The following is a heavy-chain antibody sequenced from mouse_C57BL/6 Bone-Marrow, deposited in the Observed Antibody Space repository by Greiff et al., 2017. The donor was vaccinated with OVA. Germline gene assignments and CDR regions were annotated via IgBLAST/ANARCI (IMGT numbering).Heavy chain of an antibody. J-gene: IGHJ4*01. CDR2: IYPGDGDT. CDR3: ARSRLLYYYAMDY. CDR1: GYAFSSYW. D-gene: IGHD2-10*01. V-gene: IGHV1-80*01. Sequence: VKLMESGAELVKPGASVKISCKASGYAFSSYWMNWVKQRPGKGLEWIGQIYPGDGDTNYNGKFKGKATLTADKSSSTAYMQLSSLTSEDSAVYFCARSRLLYYYAMDYWGQGTSVTVSS.